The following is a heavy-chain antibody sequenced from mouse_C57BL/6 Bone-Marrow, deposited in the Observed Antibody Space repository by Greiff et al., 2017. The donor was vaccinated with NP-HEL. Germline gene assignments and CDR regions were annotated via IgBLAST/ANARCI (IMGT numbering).Heavy chain of an antibody. D-gene: IGHD2-12*01. CDR3: TTGVYDVNAMDY. J-gene: IGHJ4*01. CDR1: GFNITDDY. Sequence: VQLKQSGAELVRPGASVKLSCTASGFNITDDYMHWVKQRPEQGLEWIGWIDPENGDTEYASKFKGKATLTADTSSNTAYLQLSSLTSEDTAVYYCTTGVYDVNAMDYWGQGTSVTVSS. CDR2: IDPENGDT. V-gene: IGHV14-4*01.